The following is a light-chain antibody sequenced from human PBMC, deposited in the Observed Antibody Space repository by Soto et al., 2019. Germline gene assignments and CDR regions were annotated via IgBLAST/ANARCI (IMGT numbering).Light chain of an antibody. V-gene: IGKV1-27*01. CDR3: QKYSSVPV. CDR2: AAS. CDR1: QDIRNF. Sequence: DIQMTQSPTSLSASVGDRVTITCRASQDIRNFVAWYQQKPGKAPKLLIYAASTLQSGVPSRFSGSGSGIDFTLTINILQPEDVATYSCQKYSSVPVFGPGTKVEIK. J-gene: IGKJ3*01.